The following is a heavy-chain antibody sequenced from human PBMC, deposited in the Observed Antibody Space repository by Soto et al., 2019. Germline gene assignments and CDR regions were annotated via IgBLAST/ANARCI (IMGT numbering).Heavy chain of an antibody. V-gene: IGHV4-39*01. CDR2: IYNSGKT. Sequence: QLQLQESGPGLVKPSETVSLTCTVSGDCISSSSLYCGWIRQPPGKGLEWIGSIYNSGKTYYSPSLESRVTISVDTSKNQFSLKLSSVTAADTAVYYCARHGSNSGSYSEYFQYWGQGTLVAVSS. D-gene: IGHD1-26*01. J-gene: IGHJ1*01. CDR1: GDCISSSSLY. CDR3: ARHGSNSGSYSEYFQY.